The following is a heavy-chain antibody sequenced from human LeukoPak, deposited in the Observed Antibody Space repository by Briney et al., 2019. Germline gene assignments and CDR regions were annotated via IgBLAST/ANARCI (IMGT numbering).Heavy chain of an antibody. V-gene: IGHV4-34*01. D-gene: IGHD3-9*01. CDR2: INHSGST. CDR1: GGSFSGYY. CDR3: ARVGATGQDY. Sequence: SETLSLTCAVYGGSFSGYYWSWIRQPPGKGLEWIGEINHSGSTNYNPSLKSRVTLSVDTSKNQLSLKLSSVTAADTAVYYCARVGATGQDYWGQGTLVTVSS. J-gene: IGHJ4*02.